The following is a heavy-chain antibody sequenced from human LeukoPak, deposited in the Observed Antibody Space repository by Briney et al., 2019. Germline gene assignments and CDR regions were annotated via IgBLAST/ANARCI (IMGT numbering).Heavy chain of an antibody. CDR3: AKDWYYDFWSGYSYFDY. J-gene: IGHJ4*02. V-gene: IGHV3-23*01. CDR2: ISGSGGST. Sequence: GGSLRLSCAASGFTFSSYAMSWVRQAPRKGLEWVSAISGSGGSTYYADSVKGRFTISRDNSKNTLYLQMNSLRAEDTAVYYCAKDWYYDFWSGYSYFDYWGQGTLVTVSS. CDR1: GFTFSSYA. D-gene: IGHD3-3*01.